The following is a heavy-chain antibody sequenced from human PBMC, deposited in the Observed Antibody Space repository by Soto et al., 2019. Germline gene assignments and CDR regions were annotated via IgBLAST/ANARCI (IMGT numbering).Heavy chain of an antibody. V-gene: IGHV1-18*01. CDR2: ISAYNGNT. Sequence: ASVKVSCKASGYTFTSYGISWVRQAPGQGLEWMGWISAYNGNTNYAQKLQGRVTMTTDTSTSTAYMELRSLRSDDTAVYYCARVGSYSSSWSRLEYYYYYGMDVWGQGTKVTVYS. CDR3: ARVGSYSSSWSRLEYYYYYGMDV. CDR1: GYTFTSYG. D-gene: IGHD6-13*01. J-gene: IGHJ6*02.